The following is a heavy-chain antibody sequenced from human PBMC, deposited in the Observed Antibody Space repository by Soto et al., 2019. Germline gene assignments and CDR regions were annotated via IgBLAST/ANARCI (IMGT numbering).Heavy chain of an antibody. D-gene: IGHD3-22*01. CDR2: INAGNGNT. Sequence: ASVKVSCKASGYTFTSYAMHWVRQAPGQRLEWMGWINAGNGNTKYSQKFQGRVTITRDTSASTAYMELSSLRSEDTAVYYCARETDSSGYQNFDYWGQGTLVTVSS. CDR3: ARETDSSGYQNFDY. V-gene: IGHV1-3*01. J-gene: IGHJ4*02. CDR1: GYTFTSYA.